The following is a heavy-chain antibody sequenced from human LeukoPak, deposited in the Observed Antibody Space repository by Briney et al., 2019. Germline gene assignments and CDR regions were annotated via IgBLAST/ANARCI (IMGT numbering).Heavy chain of an antibody. CDR3: VRDQYYDSSGYTFRH. J-gene: IGHJ1*01. D-gene: IGHD3-22*01. V-gene: IGHV4-59*01. Sequence: SETLSLTCTVSGGSISSYYWSWIRQPPGKGLEWIGYIYYSGSTNYNPSLKSRVTISVDTSKNQFSLKLSSVTAADTAVYYCVRDQYYDSSGYTFRHWGQGTLVTVSS. CDR1: GGSISSYY. CDR2: IYYSGST.